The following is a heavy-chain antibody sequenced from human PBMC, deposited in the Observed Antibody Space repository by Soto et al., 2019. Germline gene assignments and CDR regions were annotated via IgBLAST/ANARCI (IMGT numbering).Heavy chain of an antibody. V-gene: IGHV4-59*08. CDR2: IYYSGST. CDR1: GDSISSYY. CDR3: AGAVRGYGMDV. D-gene: IGHD3-10*01. J-gene: IGHJ6*02. Sequence: SETLSLTCTVSGDSISSYYWSWIRQPPGKGLEWIGYIYYSGSTNYNPSLKSRVTISVDTSKNQFSLKLSSVTAADTAVYYCAGAVRGYGMDVWGQGTTVTVSS.